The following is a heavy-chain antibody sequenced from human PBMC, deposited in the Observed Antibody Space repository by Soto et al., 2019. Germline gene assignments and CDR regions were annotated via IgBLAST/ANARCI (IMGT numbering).Heavy chain of an antibody. J-gene: IGHJ6*02. D-gene: IGHD3-10*01. V-gene: IGHV4-31*03. Sequence: QVQLQESGPGLVKPSQTLSLTCIVSGGSIRSGGYFWSWIRQHPGKGLEWIGNIYYNSGSTYYTPSITSRVSIEVDASKNQFSLDLRSVTAADTAVYFCTRDKPLPYHSNSGKGYYGMDVWGQGTTVIVS. CDR1: GGSIRSGGYF. CDR2: IYYNSGST. CDR3: TRDKPLPYHSNSGKGYYGMDV.